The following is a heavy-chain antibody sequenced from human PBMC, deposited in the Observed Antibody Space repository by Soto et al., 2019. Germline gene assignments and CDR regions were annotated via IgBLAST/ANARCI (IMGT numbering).Heavy chain of an antibody. D-gene: IGHD2-21*02. CDR2: IYYSGST. CDR3: AREPYGGNSGYDY. Sequence: SETLSLTCTVSGGSISSGDYYWSWIRQPPGKCLEWIGYIYYSGSTYDNPSLKSRVTISVDTSKNKFSLKLSSVTAADTAVYYCAREPYGGNSGYDYWCQGTLVTV. J-gene: IGHJ4*02. CDR1: GGSISSGDYY. V-gene: IGHV4-30-4*01.